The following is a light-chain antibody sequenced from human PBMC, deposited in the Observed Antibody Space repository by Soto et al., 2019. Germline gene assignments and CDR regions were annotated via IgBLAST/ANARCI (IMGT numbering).Light chain of an antibody. CDR3: QQYSSTPSWT. Sequence: DIVMTQSPDSLAVSLGERATINCKSSQSVLYSSNNRNYLAWYQQKPGQPPKLLIYWASTRESGVPDRFSGSGSGTDFTITIINLQQADVAVNYCQQYSSTPSWTFGQGTKVEIK. CDR2: WAS. V-gene: IGKV4-1*01. CDR1: QSVLYSSNNRNY. J-gene: IGKJ1*01.